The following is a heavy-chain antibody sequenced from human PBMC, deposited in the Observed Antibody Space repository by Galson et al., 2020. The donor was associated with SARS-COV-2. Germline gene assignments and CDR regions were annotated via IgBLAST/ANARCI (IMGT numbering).Heavy chain of an antibody. V-gene: IGHV1-24*01. CDR2: FDPEDGET. Sequence: ASVKVYCKVSGYTLTELSMHWVRQAPGKGLEWMGGFDPEDGETIYAQKFQGRVTMTEDTSTDTAYMELSSLRSEDTAVYYCATMLAIFGVVETSRGFPIFDYWGQGTLVTVSS. J-gene: IGHJ4*02. CDR1: GYTLTELS. CDR3: ATMLAIFGVVETSRGFPIFDY. D-gene: IGHD3-3*01.